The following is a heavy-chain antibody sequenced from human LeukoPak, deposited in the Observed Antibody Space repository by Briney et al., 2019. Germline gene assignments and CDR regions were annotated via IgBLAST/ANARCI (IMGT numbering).Heavy chain of an antibody. J-gene: IGHJ4*02. CDR2: VDPEDGET. D-gene: IGHD4-17*01. CDR1: GYTFTDYY. Sequence: ASVKISCKASGYTFTDYYMHWVQQAPGKGLEWMGRVDPEDGETIYAEKFQGRVTITADTSTDTAYMELSSLRSEDTAVFYCAREGRQDYVYFDYWGQGSLVTVSS. V-gene: IGHV1-69-2*01. CDR3: AREGRQDYVYFDY.